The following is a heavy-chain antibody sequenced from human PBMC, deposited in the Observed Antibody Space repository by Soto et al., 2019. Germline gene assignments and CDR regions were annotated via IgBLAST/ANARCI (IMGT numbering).Heavy chain of an antibody. V-gene: IGHV1-69*06. CDR2: IIPIFGTA. CDR1: GGTFSSYA. D-gene: IGHD5-18*01. J-gene: IGHJ5*02. CDR3: ARDGYSYGYRSYNWFDP. Sequence: SVKVSCKASGGTFSSYAISWVRQAPGQGLEWMGGIIPIFGTANYAQKFQGRVTITADKSTSTAYMELSSLRSEDTAVYYCARDGYSYGYRSYNWFDPWGQGTLVTVSS.